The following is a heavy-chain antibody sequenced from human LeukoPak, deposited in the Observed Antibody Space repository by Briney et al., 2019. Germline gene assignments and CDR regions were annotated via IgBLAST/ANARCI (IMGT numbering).Heavy chain of an antibody. CDR2: ISSSSSYI. J-gene: IGHJ4*02. CDR3: ATDLPRMDDGVDY. V-gene: IGHV3-21*01. Sequence: PGGSLRLSCAASGFTFSSYSMNWVRQAPGEGLEWVSSISSSSSYIYYADSVKGRFTISRDNAKNSLYLQMNSLRAEDTAVYYCATDLPRMDDGVDYWGQGTLVTVSS. CDR1: GFTFSSYS. D-gene: IGHD1-1*01.